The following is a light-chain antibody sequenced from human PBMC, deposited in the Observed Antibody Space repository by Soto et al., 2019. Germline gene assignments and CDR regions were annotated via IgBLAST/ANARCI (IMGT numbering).Light chain of an antibody. V-gene: IGKV1-5*01. CDR3: QQSDSVPIT. J-gene: IGKJ3*01. Sequence: DIQMTQSPSTLSASVGDRVTITCRASQSISSWLAWYQQKPGKAPKVLIYDASSLESGVPSRFSGSGFGTEFTLTITRLQPDDFATYYCQQSDSVPITFGPGTKVAIK. CDR1: QSISSW. CDR2: DAS.